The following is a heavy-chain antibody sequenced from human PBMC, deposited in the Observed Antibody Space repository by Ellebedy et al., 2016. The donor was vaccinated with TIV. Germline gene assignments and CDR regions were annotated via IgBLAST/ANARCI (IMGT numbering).Heavy chain of an antibody. J-gene: IGHJ4*02. Sequence: PGGSLRLSCTGSGYSFTTYWISWVRQMPGKGLEWMGRIYSSDSYIKYSPSFQGHVTISVDKSISTAYLQWRSLKASDTAMYYCARHMNTAMTNDHWGQGTLVTVSS. CDR1: GYSFTTYW. V-gene: IGHV5-10-1*01. CDR3: ARHMNTAMTNDH. D-gene: IGHD5-18*01. CDR2: IYSSDSYI.